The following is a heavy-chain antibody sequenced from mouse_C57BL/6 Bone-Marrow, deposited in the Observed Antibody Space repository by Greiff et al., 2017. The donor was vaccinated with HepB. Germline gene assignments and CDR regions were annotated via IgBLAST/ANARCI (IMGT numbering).Heavy chain of an antibody. CDR2: IDPSDSET. CDR1: GYTFTSYW. CDR3: ARALGAYWYFDV. J-gene: IGHJ1*03. D-gene: IGHD3-1*01. Sequence: QVQLQQPGAELVRPGSSVKLSCKASGYTFTSYWMHWVKQRPIQGLEWIGNIDPSDSETHYNQKFKDKATLTVDKSSSTAYMQLSSLTSEDSAVYYCARALGAYWYFDVWGTGTTVTVSS. V-gene: IGHV1-52*01.